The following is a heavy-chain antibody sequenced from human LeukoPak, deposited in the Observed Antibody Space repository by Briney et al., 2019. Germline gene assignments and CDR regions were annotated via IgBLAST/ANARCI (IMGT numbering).Heavy chain of an antibody. Sequence: PGGSLRLSCAASGFSFNTYAMAWVRQAPGKGLEWVSSISGSGGSTNYADSVKGRFFISRDKSGNTLFLQMSSLRAEDTAVFYCSKAGSSWYREIDYWGQGNQVTVSS. CDR2: ISGSGGST. CDR3: SKAGSSWYREIDY. J-gene: IGHJ4*02. D-gene: IGHD6-13*01. V-gene: IGHV3-23*01. CDR1: GFSFNTYA.